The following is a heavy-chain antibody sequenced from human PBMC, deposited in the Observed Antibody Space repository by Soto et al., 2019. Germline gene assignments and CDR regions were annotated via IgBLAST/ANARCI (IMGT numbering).Heavy chain of an antibody. Sequence: QVQLQESGPGLVKPSETLSLTCTVSGGSISSYYWSWIRQPPGKGLEWIGYIYYSGSTNYNPSLKSRVTISVDTSKNTIHLKLSSVTAADTAVYYCARQSVGPYGSGSYFDYWGQGTLVTVSS. V-gene: IGHV4-59*08. J-gene: IGHJ4*02. D-gene: IGHD3-10*01. CDR1: GGSISSYY. CDR2: IYYSGST. CDR3: ARQSVGPYGSGSYFDY.